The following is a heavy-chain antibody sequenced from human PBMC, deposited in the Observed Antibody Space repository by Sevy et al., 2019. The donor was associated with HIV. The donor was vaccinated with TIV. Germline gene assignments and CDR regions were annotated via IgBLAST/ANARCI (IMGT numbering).Heavy chain of an antibody. D-gene: IGHD1-1*01. J-gene: IGHJ6*02. CDR1: GYSFTSYW. Sequence: GESLKISCKGSGYSFTSYWIGWVRQMPWKGLEWMGIIYPGDSDTRYSPSFQGQVTISADKSINTAYLQWSSLKASDTAMYYCARQDPTYYYGMDVWGQGTTVTVSS. CDR3: ARQDPTYYYGMDV. CDR2: IYPGDSDT. V-gene: IGHV5-51*01.